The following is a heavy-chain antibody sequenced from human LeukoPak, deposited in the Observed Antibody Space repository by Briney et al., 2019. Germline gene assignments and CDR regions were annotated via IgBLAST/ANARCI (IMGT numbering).Heavy chain of an antibody. CDR1: GFSFSSYW. D-gene: IGHD6-13*01. CDR3: ARGGVLENSSSWSIDY. Sequence: GGSLRLSCAASGFSFSSYWMSWVRQAPGKGLEWVTNIKRDGSDKYYVDSVKGRFTISRDNAKNSLYLQMNSLRAEDTAVYYCARGGVLENSSSWSIDYWGQGTLVTVSS. CDR2: IKRDGSDK. V-gene: IGHV3-7*01. J-gene: IGHJ4*02.